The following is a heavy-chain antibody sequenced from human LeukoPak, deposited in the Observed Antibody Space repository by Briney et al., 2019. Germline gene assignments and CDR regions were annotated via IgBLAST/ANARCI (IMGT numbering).Heavy chain of an antibody. CDR3: AKDRNEGFGELLPVVFDY. CDR1: RFTFGGYG. V-gene: IGHV3-23*01. Sequence: GGSLRLSCAASRFTFGGYGMSWLRQAPGKGPEWVSSISGSGGSTHYADSVKGRFTISRDNSKNALFLQMNSLRAEDTAVYYCAKDRNEGFGELLPVVFDYWGQGTRVTVSS. CDR2: ISGSGGST. D-gene: IGHD3-10*01. J-gene: IGHJ4*02.